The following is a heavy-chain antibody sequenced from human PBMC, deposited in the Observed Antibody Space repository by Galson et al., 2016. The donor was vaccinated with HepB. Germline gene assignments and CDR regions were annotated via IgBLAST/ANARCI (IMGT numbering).Heavy chain of an antibody. D-gene: IGHD6-13*01. CDR1: GGAISIGSHY. J-gene: IGHJ3*02. CDR3: ARESSHFPIAAAHGAFDI. Sequence: SETLSLTCSVSGGAISIGSHYWSWIRQPAGKGLEWIGYISYSGSTNYNPSLKSRVTISLDTSKNQFSLKLSSVTAADTAVYYCARESSHFPIAAAHGAFDIWGQGTMVTVSS. CDR2: ISYSGST. V-gene: IGHV4-61*10.